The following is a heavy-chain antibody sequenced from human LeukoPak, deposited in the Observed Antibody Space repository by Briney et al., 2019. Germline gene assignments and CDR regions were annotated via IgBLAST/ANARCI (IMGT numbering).Heavy chain of an antibody. J-gene: IGHJ6*03. Sequence: PSETLSLTCAVSGGSISSNNWWGWVRPSPGKGLEWIGEIYHTGSTNYKPSLKSRVTISVDKSKNQFSLQLSSVTTADTAVYFCTRPYSYYMDVWGKGTTVTVSS. CDR3: TRPYSYYMDV. V-gene: IGHV4-4*02. CDR1: GGSISSNNW. CDR2: IYHTGST.